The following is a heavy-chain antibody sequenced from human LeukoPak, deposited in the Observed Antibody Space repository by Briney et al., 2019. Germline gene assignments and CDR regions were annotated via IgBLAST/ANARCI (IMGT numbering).Heavy chain of an antibody. D-gene: IGHD3-3*01. Sequence: GGSLRLSCEASGFTFTNYAMHWVRQAPGKGLEWVAAISYDGSNIYYADSVKGRFPISRDNSKNTLYLQMNSLRAEDTAVYYCARGTPYYDLWSAYFDYWGQGSLVTVSS. CDR1: GFTFTNYA. V-gene: IGHV3-30*04. CDR3: ARGTPYYDLWSAYFDY. J-gene: IGHJ4*02. CDR2: ISYDGSNI.